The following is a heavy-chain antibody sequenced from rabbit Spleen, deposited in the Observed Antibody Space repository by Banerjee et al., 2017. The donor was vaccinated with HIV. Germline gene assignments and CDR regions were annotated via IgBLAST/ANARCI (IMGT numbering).Heavy chain of an antibody. Sequence: QSLEESGGDLVKPGASLALTCTASGVSFSSRYSICWVRQAPGKGLEWIACIYTGSDSTYYASWAKGRFTISKTSSTTVTLQMTRLTAADTATYFCAISSPGSSYGWNLWGQGTLVTVS. J-gene: IGHJ4*01. V-gene: IGHV1S40*01. CDR1: GVSFSSRYS. CDR3: AISSPGSSYGWNL. CDR2: IYTGSDST. D-gene: IGHD8-1*01.